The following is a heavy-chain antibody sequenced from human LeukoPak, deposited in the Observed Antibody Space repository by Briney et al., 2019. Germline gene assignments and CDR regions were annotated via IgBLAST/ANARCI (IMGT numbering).Heavy chain of an antibody. CDR1: GFTFSSYA. CDR2: ISGSGCDT. CDR3: AKEMLSSLYYFDY. J-gene: IGHJ4*02. Sequence: GGSLRLSCAASGFTFSSYAMSWVRQAPGKGLEWVSTISGSGCDTYFADSVKGRFIISRDNSKNTLYLQMDSLRAEDTAVYYCAKEMLSSLYYFDYWGQGTLVTVSS. D-gene: IGHD2-8*01. V-gene: IGHV3-23*01.